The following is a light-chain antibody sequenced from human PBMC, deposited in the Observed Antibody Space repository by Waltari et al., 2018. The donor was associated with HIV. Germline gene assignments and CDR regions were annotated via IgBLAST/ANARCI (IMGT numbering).Light chain of an antibody. V-gene: IGLV1-47*01. CDR2: RNN. CDR1: SSNIGRNY. J-gene: IGLJ3*02. CDR3: AAWDASLSGNWV. Sequence: QSVLTQPPSASGTPGQRVTISCSGSSSNIGRNYVYWYQQLPGTTPKLLIYRNNLRPPGVPDRFPGSKSGTSASLAISGFRSEDEADYYCAAWDASLSGNWVFGGGTKLTVL.